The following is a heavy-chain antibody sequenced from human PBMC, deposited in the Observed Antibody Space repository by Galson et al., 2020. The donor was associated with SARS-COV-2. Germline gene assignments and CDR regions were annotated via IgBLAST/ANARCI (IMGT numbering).Heavy chain of an antibody. V-gene: IGHV4-59*01. CDR2: IYYSGST. CDR3: ARGVPIAARVVNWFDP. Sequence: SETLSLTCTVSGGSISSYYWSWIRQPPGKGLEWIGYIYYSGSTNYNPSLKSRVTISVDTSKNQFSLKLSSVTAADTAVYYCARGVPIAARVVNWFDPWGQGTLVTVSS. J-gene: IGHJ5*02. D-gene: IGHD6-6*01. CDR1: GGSISSYY.